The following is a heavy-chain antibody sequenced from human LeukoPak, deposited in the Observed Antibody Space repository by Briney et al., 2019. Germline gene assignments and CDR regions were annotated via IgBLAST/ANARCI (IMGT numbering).Heavy chain of an antibody. J-gene: IGHJ6*03. CDR1: GFTFSSYA. CDR3: ARDGNRYYYDSCGYYEGLDRYMDV. V-gene: IGHV3-30*01. Sequence: GRSLRISCAASGFTFSSYAMHLVRQAPGKRLEWGSVISYDGSNKYYVDYVKSRFTISSDNSKNTLYLIMDSLRAEDTAVYYCARDGNRYYYDSCGYYEGLDRYMDVWGKGTTVTVSS. D-gene: IGHD3-22*01. CDR2: ISYDGSNK.